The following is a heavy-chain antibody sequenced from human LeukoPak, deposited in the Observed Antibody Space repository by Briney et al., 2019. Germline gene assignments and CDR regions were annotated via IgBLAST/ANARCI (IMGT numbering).Heavy chain of an antibody. J-gene: IGHJ4*02. CDR1: GYTLTELS. CDR3: ARRPLDGYGSGSFGY. V-gene: IGHV1-46*01. Sequence: ASVKVSCKVSGYTLTELSMHWVRQAPGQGLEWMGIINPSGGSTSYAQKFQGRVTITTDESTSTAYMELSSLRSEDTAVYYCARRPLDGYGSGSFGYWGQGTLVTVSS. D-gene: IGHD3-10*01. CDR2: INPSGGST.